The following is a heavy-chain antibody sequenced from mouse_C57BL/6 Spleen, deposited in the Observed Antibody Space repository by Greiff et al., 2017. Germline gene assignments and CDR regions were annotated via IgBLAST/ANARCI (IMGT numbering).Heavy chain of an antibody. J-gene: IGHJ1*03. Sequence: VQLQQSGGGLVKPGGSLKLSCAASGFTFSDYGMHWVRQAPEKGLEWVAYISSGSSTIYYADTVKGRFTISRDNAKNTLFLQMTSLRSEDTAMYYCARCYYGSSYWYFDVWGTGTTVTVSS. V-gene: IGHV5-17*01. CDR2: ISSGSSTI. CDR1: GFTFSDYG. CDR3: ARCYYGSSYWYFDV. D-gene: IGHD1-1*01.